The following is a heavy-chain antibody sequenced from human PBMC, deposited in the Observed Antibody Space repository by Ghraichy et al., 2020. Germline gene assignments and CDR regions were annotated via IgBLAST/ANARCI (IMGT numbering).Heavy chain of an antibody. J-gene: IGHJ4*01. D-gene: IGHD2-8*01. Sequence: SGPTLVKPTQTLTLTCTFSGFSLTTNKVGVGWIRQPPGKALEWLALIYWDDFRRYSPSLKSRLTITKDTSKNQVVLTLTNMDPVDTATYYCAHVLPGGHFEYWGHGTLVTFSS. CDR2: IYWDDFR. CDR3: AHVLPGGHFEY. CDR1: GFSLTTNKVG. V-gene: IGHV2-5*02.